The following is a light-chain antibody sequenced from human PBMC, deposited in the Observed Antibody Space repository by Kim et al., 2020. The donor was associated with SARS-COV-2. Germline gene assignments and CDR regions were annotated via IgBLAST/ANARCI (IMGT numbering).Light chain of an antibody. CDR2: YDS. J-gene: IGLJ3*02. CDR3: QVWDSSSDHRV. V-gene: IGLV3-21*04. CDR1: DIGSRS. Sequence: APGKTARITCGGDDIGSRSVPWYQQKPGQAPILVIYYDSDRPSGIPERFSGSNSGNTATLTISRVEVGDEADYYCQVWDSSSDHRVFCGGTQLTVL.